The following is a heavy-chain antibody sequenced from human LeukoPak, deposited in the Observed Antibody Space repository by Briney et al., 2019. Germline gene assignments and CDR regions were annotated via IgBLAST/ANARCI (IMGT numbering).Heavy chain of an antibody. V-gene: IGHV3-30*18. CDR2: ISYDGSNK. Sequence: PGGSLRLSCAASGFTFSSYGMHWVRQAPGKGLEWVAAISYDGSNKYYADSVKGRFTISRDNSKNTLYLQMNSLRAEDTAVYYCAKEGTMVATPFDYWGQGTLVTVSS. D-gene: IGHD5-12*01. J-gene: IGHJ4*02. CDR1: GFTFSSYG. CDR3: AKEGTMVATPFDY.